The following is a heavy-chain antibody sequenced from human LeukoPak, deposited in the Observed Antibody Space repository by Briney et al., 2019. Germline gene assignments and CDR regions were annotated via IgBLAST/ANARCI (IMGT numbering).Heavy chain of an antibody. V-gene: IGHV3-23*01. J-gene: IGHJ4*02. CDR3: AKARNPWNYFGY. CDR2: ISGSGGST. CDR1: GFTFSSFA. D-gene: IGHD1-14*01. Sequence: GGSLRLSCAASGFTFSSFAMSWVRQAPGKGLEWVSAISGSGGSTYYADSVKGRFTISRDNSKNTLSLQMNSLRAEDTAIYYCAKARNPWNYFGYWGQGTLVTVAS.